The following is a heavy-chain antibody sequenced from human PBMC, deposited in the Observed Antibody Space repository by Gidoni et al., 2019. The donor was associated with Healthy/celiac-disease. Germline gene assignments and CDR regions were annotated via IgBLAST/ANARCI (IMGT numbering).Heavy chain of an antibody. CDR3: ARVAGGGYFDY. CDR2: ISYDGSNK. CDR1: GFTFSSYA. V-gene: IGHV3-30-3*01. Sequence: QVQLVESGGGVVQPGRSLRLSCAASGFTFSSYAMHWVRQAPGKGLEWVAVISYDGSNKYYADSVKGRFTISRDNSKNTLYLQMNSLRAEDTAVYYCARVAGGGYFDYWGQGTLVTVSS. D-gene: IGHD2-15*01. J-gene: IGHJ4*02.